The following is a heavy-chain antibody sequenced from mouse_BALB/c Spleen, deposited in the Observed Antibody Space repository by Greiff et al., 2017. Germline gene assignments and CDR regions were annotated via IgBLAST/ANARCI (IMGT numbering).Heavy chain of an antibody. D-gene: IGHD1-3*01. CDR2: INPGSGGT. CDR1: GYAFTNYL. CDR3: SRTGSSHYAMDY. V-gene: IGHV1-54*03. J-gene: IGHJ4*01. Sequence: QVQLQQSGAELARPGTSVKVSCKASGYAFTNYLIEWVKQRPGQGLEWIGVINPGSGGTNYNEKFKGKATLTADKSSSTAYMQLSSLTSDDSAVYFCSRTGSSHYAMDYWGQGTSVTVSS.